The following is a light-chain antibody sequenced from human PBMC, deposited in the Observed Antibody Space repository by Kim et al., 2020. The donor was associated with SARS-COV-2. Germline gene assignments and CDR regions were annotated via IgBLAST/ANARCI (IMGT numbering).Light chain of an antibody. Sequence: SLSPGERATLSGRASQSVRDTHLAWYQQKRGQAPRLLIFGASHRAAGIPDWFGGSGSGTDFTLTISRLEPEDFVVYYCQQSSASVTFGGGTKVEVK. CDR2: GAS. CDR1: QSVRDTH. CDR3: QQSSASVT. J-gene: IGKJ4*01. V-gene: IGKV3-20*01.